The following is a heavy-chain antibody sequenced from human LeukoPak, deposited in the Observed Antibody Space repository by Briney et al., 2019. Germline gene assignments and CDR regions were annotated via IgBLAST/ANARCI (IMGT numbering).Heavy chain of an antibody. Sequence: SETLSLTCTVSGGSTSSYYWSWIRQPPGKGLEWIGYIYYSGSTNYNPSLKSRVTISVDTSKNQFSLKLSSVTAADTAVYYCARHWYTGRDFYYFDYWGQGTLVTVSS. CDR3: ARHWYTGRDFYYFDY. CDR1: GGSTSSYY. J-gene: IGHJ4*02. CDR2: IYYSGST. V-gene: IGHV4-59*08. D-gene: IGHD1-20*01.